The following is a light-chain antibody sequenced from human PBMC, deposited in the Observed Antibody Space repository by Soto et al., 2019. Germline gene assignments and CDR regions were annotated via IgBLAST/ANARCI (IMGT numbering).Light chain of an antibody. J-gene: IGLJ1*01. V-gene: IGLV2-14*01. CDR2: EVE. CDR3: SSYTTSYFYV. Sequence: QSVLTKPAAGSGCPGQTIRISCTGSGRDIGAYNYVSWYQQHPGKAPKLIIYEVENRPSGVSNRFSASKSAFTASLTISGLQAEDEADYYCSSYTTSYFYVFGPGTKVTVL. CDR1: GRDIGAYNY.